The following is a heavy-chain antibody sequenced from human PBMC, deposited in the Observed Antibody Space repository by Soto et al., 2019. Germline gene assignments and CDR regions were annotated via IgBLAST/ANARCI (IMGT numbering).Heavy chain of an antibody. D-gene: IGHD4-17*01. Sequence: EVQLVESGGGLVKPGGCLRLSCAASGFTFSRYSMNWVRQAPGKGLEWVSFISSSGSDIYYADSVKGRFTISRDNAKNSLYLQLNSLRAEDTAVYYCARDFYGDYGFDYCGQGTLVTVYS. CDR2: ISSSGSDI. J-gene: IGHJ4*02. CDR3: ARDFYGDYGFDY. V-gene: IGHV3-21*01. CDR1: GFTFSRYS.